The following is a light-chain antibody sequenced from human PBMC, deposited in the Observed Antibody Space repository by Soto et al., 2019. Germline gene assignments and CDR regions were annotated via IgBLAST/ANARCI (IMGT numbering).Light chain of an antibody. J-gene: IGLJ1*01. CDR1: SSDVGGYNY. CDR3: SSYGGSNNYV. V-gene: IGLV2-8*01. CDR2: EVI. Sequence: QSVLTQPPSASGSPGQSVTISCTGSSSDVGGYNYVSWYQQHPGQAPKLMIYEVIKRPSGVPDRFSGSKSGNTASLTVSGLQAEDEDDYYCSSYGGSNNYVLGTGTKVTVL.